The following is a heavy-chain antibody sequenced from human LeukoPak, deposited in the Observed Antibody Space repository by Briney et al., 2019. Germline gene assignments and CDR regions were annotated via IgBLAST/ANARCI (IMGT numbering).Heavy chain of an antibody. D-gene: IGHD2-15*01. J-gene: IGHJ4*02. Sequence: PGRSLRLSCAASGFTFSSYGMHWVRQAPGKGLEWVAVISYDGSNKYYADSVKGRFTISRDNSKNTLYLQMNSLRAEDTAAYYCAKDTGGRSGSCLYYWGQGTLVTVSS. V-gene: IGHV3-30*18. CDR3: AKDTGGRSGSCLYY. CDR2: ISYDGSNK. CDR1: GFTFSSYG.